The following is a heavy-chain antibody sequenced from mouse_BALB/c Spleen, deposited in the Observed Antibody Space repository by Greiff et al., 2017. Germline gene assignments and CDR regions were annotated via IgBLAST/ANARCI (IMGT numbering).Heavy chain of an antibody. D-gene: IGHD2-10*02. CDR1: GYTFTSYD. Sequence: VQLQQSAAELARPGASVKMSCKASGYTFTSYDINWVKQRPGQGLEWIGWIYPGDGSTKYNEKFKGKATLTADKSSSTAYMQLSSLTSENSAVYFCARYGNLYAMDYWGQGTSVTVSS. J-gene: IGHJ4*01. V-gene: IGHV1S56*01. CDR2: IYPGDGST. CDR3: ARYGNLYAMDY.